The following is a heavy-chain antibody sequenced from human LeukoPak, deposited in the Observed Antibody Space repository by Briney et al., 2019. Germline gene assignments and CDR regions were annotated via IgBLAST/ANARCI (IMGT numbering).Heavy chain of an antibody. J-gene: IGHJ4*02. D-gene: IGHD1-26*01. Sequence: GGSLRLSCTASGFTFTSYAMHWVRQAPGKGLEWVAVLSYDGSNNYYADSVRGRFTVSRDISKNTLYLQMNSLRAEDTAVYYCARVDVGATSRFDYWGQGTLVTVSS. V-gene: IGHV3-30*04. CDR1: GFTFTSYA. CDR2: LSYDGSNN. CDR3: ARVDVGATSRFDY.